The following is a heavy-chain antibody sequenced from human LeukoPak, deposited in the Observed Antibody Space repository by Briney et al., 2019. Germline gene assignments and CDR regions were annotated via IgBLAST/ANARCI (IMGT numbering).Heavy chain of an antibody. V-gene: IGHV4-59*12. CDR3: ARERITMVRGVIHPNLFDY. CDR2: IYHSGST. J-gene: IGHJ4*02. Sequence: SETLSLTCTVSGGSISSYYWSWIRQPPGKGLEWIGEIYHSGSTNYNPSLKSRVTISVDKSKNQFSLKLSSVTAADTAVYYCARERITMVRGVIHPNLFDYWGQGTLVTVSS. CDR1: GGSISSYY. D-gene: IGHD3-10*01.